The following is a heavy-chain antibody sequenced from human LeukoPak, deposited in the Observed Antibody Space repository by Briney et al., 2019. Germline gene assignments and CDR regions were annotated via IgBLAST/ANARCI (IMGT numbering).Heavy chain of an antibody. Sequence: GGSLRLSCAASRFTISSYAMSWVRQAPGKGLEWVSGISGSSGSTYYADSVKGRFTIARDKSKNTVYLQMNSLRAEDTAVYYCAKTRGSGPFDYWGQGTLVTVSS. J-gene: IGHJ4*02. CDR1: RFTISSYA. CDR3: AKTRGSGPFDY. D-gene: IGHD3-10*01. CDR2: ISGSSGST. V-gene: IGHV3-23*01.